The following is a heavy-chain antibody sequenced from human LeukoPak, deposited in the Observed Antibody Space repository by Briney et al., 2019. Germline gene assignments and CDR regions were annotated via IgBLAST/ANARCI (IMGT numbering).Heavy chain of an antibody. D-gene: IGHD6-13*01. Sequence: ASVKVSCKASGYTFTGYYMHWVRQAPGQGLEWMGWINPNSGGTNYAQKFQGRVTMTRDMSISTAYMELSRLRSDDTAVYYCARDKYSSSWYPSTCMEVWGQGTTVTVSS. V-gene: IGHV1-2*02. CDR3: ARDKYSSSWYPSTCMEV. CDR1: GYTFTGYY. CDR2: INPNSGGT. J-gene: IGHJ6*02.